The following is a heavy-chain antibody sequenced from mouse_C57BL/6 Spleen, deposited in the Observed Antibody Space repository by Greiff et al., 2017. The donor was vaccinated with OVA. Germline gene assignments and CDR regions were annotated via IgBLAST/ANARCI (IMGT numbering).Heavy chain of an antibody. V-gene: IGHV1-15*01. CDR3: TKEGLGWFAY. D-gene: IGHD4-1*01. CDR1: GYTFTDYE. Sequence: VQLQESGAELVRPGASVTLSCKASGYTFTDYEMHWVKQTPVHGLEWIGAIDPETGGTAYNQKFKGKAILTADNSSSTAYMELRSLTSEDSAFYYCTKEGLGWFAYWGQGTLVTVSA. J-gene: IGHJ3*01. CDR2: IDPETGGT.